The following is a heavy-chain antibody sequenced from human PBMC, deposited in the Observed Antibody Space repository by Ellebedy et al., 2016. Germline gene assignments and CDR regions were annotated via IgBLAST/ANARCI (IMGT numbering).Heavy chain of an antibody. CDR2: AEGRSCDYST. D-gene: IGHD4/OR15-4a*01. CDR1: GFTAGDPP. V-gene: IGHV3-72*01. CDR3: GRGPQGLSPEEV. Sequence: GGSLRLSCVAVGFTAGDPPLTGVRQAQARGRDGVGGAEGRSCDYSTEYVASVRGRFTISTDESKNSVYLQMNSLTAEDTAVYYCGRGPQGLSPEEVWGEGTTVTVSS. J-gene: IGHJ6*04.